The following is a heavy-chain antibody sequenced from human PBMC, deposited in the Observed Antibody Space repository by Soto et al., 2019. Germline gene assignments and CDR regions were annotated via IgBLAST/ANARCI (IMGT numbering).Heavy chain of an antibody. CDR2: ISIDRSRK. CDR1: GFTFSSYG. CDR3: TRSAYMDV. J-gene: IGHJ6*03. V-gene: IGHV3-33*08. D-gene: IGHD2-2*01. Sequence: GGSLRLSCAASGFTFSSYGMHWVRQAPGKGLEWVSVISIDRSRKYYADSVKGRFTISRDNAKNSLYLQMDSLRAEATAVYYATRSAYMDVWGTGTTVTVSS.